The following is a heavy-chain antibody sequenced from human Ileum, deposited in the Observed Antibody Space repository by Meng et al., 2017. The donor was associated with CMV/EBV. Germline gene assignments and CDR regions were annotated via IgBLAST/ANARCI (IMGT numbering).Heavy chain of an antibody. V-gene: IGHV3-7*01. CDR3: VKFASVDD. CDR1: GFTFSNTW. J-gene: IGHJ4*02. D-gene: IGHD3-10*01. CDR2: MSHDGGNR. Sequence: GGSLRLSCEASGFTFSNTWMTWVRQAPGKGLEWVATMSHDGGNRYYVDSVKGRFTISRDNARNSLFLQMDRLRAEDTAVYYCVKFASVDDWGQGTLVTVSS.